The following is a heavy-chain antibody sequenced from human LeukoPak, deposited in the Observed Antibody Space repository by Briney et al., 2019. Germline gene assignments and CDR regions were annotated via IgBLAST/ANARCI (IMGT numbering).Heavy chain of an antibody. CDR2: IDSSDTNI. CDR3: AKAASYSYSSSGNGHAFDI. CDR1: GFTLSSRN. Sequence: GGSLRLSCAASGFTLSSRNMNWVRQAPGNRPEWVSFIDSSDTNIFYGESVKGRFTISRDTAENSLYLQMDNLRAEDTAVYYCAKAASYSYSSSGNGHAFDIWGQGTMVTVSS. V-gene: IGHV3-21*04. D-gene: IGHD6-13*01. J-gene: IGHJ3*02.